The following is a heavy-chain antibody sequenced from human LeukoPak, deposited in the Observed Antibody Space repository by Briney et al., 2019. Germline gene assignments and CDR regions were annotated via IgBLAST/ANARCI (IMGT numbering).Heavy chain of an antibody. CDR2: ISGSGGST. V-gene: IGHV3-23*01. J-gene: IGHJ4*02. Sequence: GGSLRLSCAASGFTFSSYAMSWVRQAPGKGLEWVSAISGSGGSTYYADSVKGRFTISRDNSKNTLYLQMNSLGAEDTAVYYCAKDRGRLGGGFDYWGQGTLVTVSS. CDR3: AKDRGRLGGGFDY. CDR1: GFTFSSYA. D-gene: IGHD2-15*01.